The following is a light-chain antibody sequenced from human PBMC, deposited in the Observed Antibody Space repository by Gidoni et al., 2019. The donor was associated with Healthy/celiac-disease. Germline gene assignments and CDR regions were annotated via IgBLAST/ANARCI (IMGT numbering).Light chain of an antibody. CDR3: QSYDSSLTVV. J-gene: IGLJ2*01. V-gene: IGLV1-40*01. CDR1: SSNIGAGYD. CDR2: GNR. Sequence: QSVLTPPPSVSGAPGQRVTISCTGRSSNIGAGYDVHWYQQLPGTAPKLLLDGNRKRTSGVPDRFSGAKSGTSASLAITGLQAEDEADYYCQSYDSSLTVVFGGGTKLTVL.